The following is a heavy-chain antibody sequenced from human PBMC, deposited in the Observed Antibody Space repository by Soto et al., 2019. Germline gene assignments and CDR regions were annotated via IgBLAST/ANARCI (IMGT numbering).Heavy chain of an antibody. J-gene: IGHJ6*02. CDR2: IYPGDSDT. CDR3: ARNRLRQYYYGMDV. Sequence: GGSLKISCHGSWYNFGSYLSALVRQMPGKGLEWVGVIYPGDSDTRYSPSFRGQVTISADKSISHVYLQWSSLKASDTAMYYCARNRLRQYYYGMDVWGQGTTVTVS. V-gene: IGHV5-51*01. D-gene: IGHD3-10*01. CDR1: WYNFGSYL.